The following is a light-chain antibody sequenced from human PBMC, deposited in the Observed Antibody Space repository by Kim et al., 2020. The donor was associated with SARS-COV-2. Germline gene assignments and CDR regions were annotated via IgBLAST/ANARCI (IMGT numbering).Light chain of an antibody. CDR2: KAS. Sequence: DIQMTQSPSTLSASVGDRVTITCRASQSISSWLAWYQQKPGKDPKLLIYKASSLESGVPSRFSGSGSGTEFTLTISSLQPDDFATYYCQQYNSYAPYTIGQGTKLVI. V-gene: IGKV1-5*03. J-gene: IGKJ2*01. CDR3: QQYNSYAPYT. CDR1: QSISSW.